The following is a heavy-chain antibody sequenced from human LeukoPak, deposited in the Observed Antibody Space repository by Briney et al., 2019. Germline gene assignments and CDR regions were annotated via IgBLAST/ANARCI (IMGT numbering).Heavy chain of an antibody. J-gene: IGHJ6*03. Sequence: ASVKVSCKASGYTFTTYNINWVRQAPGQGLEWMGWISGYNGNTNYAQKLQGRVTMTTDTYTSTAYMELRSLKSDDTAVYYCVRAIVATTENNYYYYYYMDVWGKGTTVTISS. CDR1: GYTFTTYN. D-gene: IGHD5-12*01. CDR3: VRAIVATTENNYYYYYYMDV. CDR2: ISGYNGNT. V-gene: IGHV1-18*01.